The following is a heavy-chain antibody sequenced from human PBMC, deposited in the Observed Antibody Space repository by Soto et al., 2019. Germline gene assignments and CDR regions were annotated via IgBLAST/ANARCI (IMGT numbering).Heavy chain of an antibody. Sequence: PGESLMISCKGSGYSFTSYWITWVRQMPGKGLEWMGTIDPGDSYSNYSPSFQAHVTISADRSSSTAFRQWSSLTASVTAIYFCARLGERGAAGRLGMDVWGPGTTGTVSS. CDR1: GYSFTSYW. CDR3: ARLGERGAAGRLGMDV. D-gene: IGHD6-6*01. J-gene: IGHJ6*02. CDR2: IDPGDSYS. V-gene: IGHV5-10-1*01.